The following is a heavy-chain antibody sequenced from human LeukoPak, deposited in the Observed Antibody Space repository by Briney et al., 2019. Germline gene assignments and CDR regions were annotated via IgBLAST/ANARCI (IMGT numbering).Heavy chain of an antibody. CDR1: GDSVSSNSS. V-gene: IGHV6-1*01. Sequence: SQTLSLTCAISGDSVSSNSSWNWMRQSPSRGLEWLGRTYYRSKWYNDYVVSVKSRVNINPDTSKNQFSLQLSSVTPEDAAVYYCARGGQGDGYSADEAFDIWGQGTMVTVS. CDR3: ARGGQGDGYSADEAFDI. D-gene: IGHD5-18*01. J-gene: IGHJ3*02. CDR2: TYYRSKWYN.